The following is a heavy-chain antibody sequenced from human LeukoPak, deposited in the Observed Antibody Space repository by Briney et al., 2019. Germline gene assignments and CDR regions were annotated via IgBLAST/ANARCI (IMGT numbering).Heavy chain of an antibody. CDR2: ISSSGSTI. Sequence: PGGSLRLSCAASGFTFSSYEMNWVRQAPGKGLEWVSYISSSGSTIYYADSVKGRFTIPRDNAKNSLYLQMNSLRAEGTAVYYCARVLRDGDYFAWGQGTLVTVSS. CDR3: ARVLRDGDYFA. V-gene: IGHV3-48*03. CDR1: GFTFSSYE. J-gene: IGHJ5*02. D-gene: IGHD4-17*01.